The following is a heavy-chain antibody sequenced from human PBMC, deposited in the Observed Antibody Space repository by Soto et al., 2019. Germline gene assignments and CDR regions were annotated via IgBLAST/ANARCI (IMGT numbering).Heavy chain of an antibody. J-gene: IGHJ4*02. CDR2: ISPNGQGI. CDR1: GFTLSSYG. CDR3: AKDRNYPRDCFHY. V-gene: IGHV3-23*01. Sequence: GGSLRLSCAASGFTLSSYGMSWVRQAPGKGLEWVSAISPNGQGIYYADSVRGRFTISRDTFKNTVFLHMDSLRAEDTAVYYCAKDRNYPRDCFHYWGQGTLVTVSS. D-gene: IGHD1-7*01.